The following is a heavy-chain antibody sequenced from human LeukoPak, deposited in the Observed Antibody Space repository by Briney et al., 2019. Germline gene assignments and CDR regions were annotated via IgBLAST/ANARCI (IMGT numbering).Heavy chain of an antibody. CDR3: AREEVGEGYFDY. CDR1: GYSISSGHY. V-gene: IGHV4-38-2*02. CDR2: MFHSGST. J-gene: IGHJ4*02. Sequence: SETLSLTCTVSGYSISSGHYWAWIRQSPEKGLEWIASMFHSGSTYYNPSLKSRVTISVDTSKNQFSLKLSSVTAADTAVYYCAREEVGEGYFDYWGQGTLVTVSS. D-gene: IGHD3-16*01.